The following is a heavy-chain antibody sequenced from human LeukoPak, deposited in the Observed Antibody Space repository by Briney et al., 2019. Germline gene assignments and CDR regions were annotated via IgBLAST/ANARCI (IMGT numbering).Heavy chain of an antibody. CDR2: ISYDGSNK. J-gene: IGHJ4*02. Sequence: GGSLRLSCAASGFTFSSYSMNWVRQAPGTGLEWVAVISYDGSNKYYADSVKGRFTISRDNSKNTLYLQMNSLRAEDTAVYYCAKEGWLQFYFDYWGQGTLVTVSS. CDR3: AKEGWLQFYFDY. V-gene: IGHV3-30*18. D-gene: IGHD5-24*01. CDR1: GFTFSSYS.